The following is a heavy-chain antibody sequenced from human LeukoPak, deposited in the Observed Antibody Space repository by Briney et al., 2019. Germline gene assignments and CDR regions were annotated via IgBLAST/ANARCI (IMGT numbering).Heavy chain of an antibody. CDR1: GYTFTGYY. J-gene: IGHJ4*02. V-gene: IGHV1-2*02. Sequence: ASVTVSCKASGYTFTGYYMHWVRQAPGQGLEWMGWINPNSGGTNYAQKFQGRVTMTRDTSISTAYLQWSSLKASDTAMYYCARLVGYSSGWDTPIDYWGQGTLVTVSS. CDR2: INPNSGGT. D-gene: IGHD6-19*01. CDR3: ARLVGYSSGWDTPIDY.